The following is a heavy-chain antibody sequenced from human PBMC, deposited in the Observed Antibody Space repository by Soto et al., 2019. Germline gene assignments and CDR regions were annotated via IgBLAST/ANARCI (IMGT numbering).Heavy chain of an antibody. CDR2: IIPIFGTA. J-gene: IGHJ4*02. Sequence: SVKVSCKASGGTFSSYAISWVRQAPGQGLEWMGGIIPIFGTANYAQKFQGRVTITADESTSTAYMELSSLRSEDTAVYYCARGRSLERLDLFYYWGQGTLVTVSS. CDR1: GGTFSSYA. D-gene: IGHD6-25*01. V-gene: IGHV1-69*13. CDR3: ARGRSLERLDLFYY.